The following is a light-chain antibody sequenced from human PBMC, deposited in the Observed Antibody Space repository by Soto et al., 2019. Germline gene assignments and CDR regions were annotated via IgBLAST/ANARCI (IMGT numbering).Light chain of an antibody. CDR3: NSYADSNNWV. CDR2: EVS. V-gene: IGLV2-8*01. CDR1: SSDVGGYNY. Sequence: QSVLTQPPSASGSPGQSVTISCTGTSSDVGGYNYVSWYQQHPGKAPKLMIYEVSKRPSGVPDRFSGSKSGNTASLTVSGLQAEDEADYYCNSYADSNNWVFGGGTQLTV. J-gene: IGLJ3*02.